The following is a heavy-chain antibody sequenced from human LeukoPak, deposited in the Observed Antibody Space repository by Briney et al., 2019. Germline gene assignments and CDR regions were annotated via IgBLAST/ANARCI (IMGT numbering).Heavy chain of an antibody. CDR2: IIPIFGTA. CDR1: GGTFSSYA. D-gene: IGHD3-3*01. Sequence: ASVKVSCKASGGTFSSYAISWVRQAPGQGLEWMGGIIPIFGTANYAQKFQGRVTITADESTSTAYMELSSLRAEDTAVYYCARDLSAEGSNGELDYWGQGTLVTVSS. V-gene: IGHV1-69*13. J-gene: IGHJ4*02. CDR3: ARDLSAEGSNGELDY.